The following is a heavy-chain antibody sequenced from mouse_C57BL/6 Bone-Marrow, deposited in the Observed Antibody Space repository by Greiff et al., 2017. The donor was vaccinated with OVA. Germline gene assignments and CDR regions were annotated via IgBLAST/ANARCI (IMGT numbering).Heavy chain of an antibody. Sequence: EVQVVESGGDLVKPGGSLKLSCAASGFTFSSYGMSWVRQTPDKRLEWVATISSGGSYTYYPDSVKGRFTISRDNAKNTLYLQMSSLKSEDTAMYYCARNYGSLDYAMDYWGQGTSVTVSS. J-gene: IGHJ4*01. CDR2: ISSGGSYT. D-gene: IGHD1-1*01. V-gene: IGHV5-6*01. CDR3: ARNYGSLDYAMDY. CDR1: GFTFSSYG.